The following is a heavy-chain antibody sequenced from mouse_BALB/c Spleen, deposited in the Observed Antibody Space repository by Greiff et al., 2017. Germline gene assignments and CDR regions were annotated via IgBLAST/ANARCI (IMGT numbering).Heavy chain of an antibody. J-gene: IGHJ3*01. Sequence: VQLQQSGAELVKPGASVKLSCTASGFNIKDTYMHWVKQRPEQGLEWIGRIDPANGNTKYDPKFQGKATITADTSSNTAYLQLSSLTSEDTAVYYCARSDPSYGRRFAYWGQGTLVTVSA. D-gene: IGHD1-1*01. CDR2: IDPANGNT. CDR1: GFNIKDTY. CDR3: ARSDPSYGRRFAY. V-gene: IGHV14-3*02.